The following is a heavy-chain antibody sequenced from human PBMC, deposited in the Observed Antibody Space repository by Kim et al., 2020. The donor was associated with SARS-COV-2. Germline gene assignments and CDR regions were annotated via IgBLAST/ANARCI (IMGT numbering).Heavy chain of an antibody. V-gene: IGHV3-23*01. CDR3: AKCLAGLGSDAFDV. D-gene: IGHD3-10*01. CDR1: GFTFGNYA. CDR2: IGCGGAVT. J-gene: IGHJ3*01. Sequence: GGSLRLSCAASGFTFGNYAMPWVRQAPGKVLEWVSFIGCGGAVTHYAGSVKGRCTISRDNSKTTLYLQLNSLTADDTAVYYCAKCLAGLGSDAFDVWGLG.